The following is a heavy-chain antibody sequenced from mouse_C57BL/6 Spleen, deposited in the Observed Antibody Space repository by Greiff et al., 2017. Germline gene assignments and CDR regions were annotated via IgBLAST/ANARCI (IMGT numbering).Heavy chain of an antibody. V-gene: IGHV1-81*01. CDR2: IYPSSGTT. D-gene: IGHD3-2*02. CDR1: GYTFTSYG. Sequence: VQLQESGAELARPGASVKLSCKASGYTFTSYGMSWVKQRTGQGLEWIGEIYPSSGTTYYNEKVKGQATLTGDKSYSTGYMEIRSLTSEDSAVYFCARYSSGYVLAYWGKGTLVTVSA. CDR3: ARYSSGYVLAY. J-gene: IGHJ3*01.